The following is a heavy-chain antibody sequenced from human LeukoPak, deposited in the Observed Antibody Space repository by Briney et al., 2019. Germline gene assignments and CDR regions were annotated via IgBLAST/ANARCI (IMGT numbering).Heavy chain of an antibody. Sequence: PGGSLRLSCAASGFTFSGYHMTWVRQAPGKGLEWVAMIKADGSGDYYVDSVKGRFTISRDDAKNSLHLQMNGLRAEDTAVYYCAKDNWNYLGAFDIWGQGTMVTVSS. CDR1: GFTFSGYH. CDR2: IKADGSGD. V-gene: IGHV3-7*01. J-gene: IGHJ3*02. CDR3: AKDNWNYLGAFDI. D-gene: IGHD1-7*01.